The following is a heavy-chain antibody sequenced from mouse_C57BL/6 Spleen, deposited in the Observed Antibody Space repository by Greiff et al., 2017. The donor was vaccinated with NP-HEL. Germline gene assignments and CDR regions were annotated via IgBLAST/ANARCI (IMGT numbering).Heavy chain of an antibody. J-gene: IGHJ2*01. Sequence: DVQLQESGPGLVKPSQSLSLTCSVTGYSITSGYYWNWIRQFPGNKLEWMGYISYDGSNNYNPSLKNRISITRDTSKNQFFLKLNSVTTEDTATYYCARDSDYGSFDYWGQGTTLTVSS. CDR1: GYSITSGYY. D-gene: IGHD1-1*01. CDR2: ISYDGSN. V-gene: IGHV3-6*01. CDR3: ARDSDYGSFDY.